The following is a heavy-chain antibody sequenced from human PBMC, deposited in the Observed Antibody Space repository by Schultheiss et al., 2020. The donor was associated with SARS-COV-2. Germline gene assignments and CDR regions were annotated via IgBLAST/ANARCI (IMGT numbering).Heavy chain of an antibody. V-gene: IGHV3-30*03. Sequence: GGSLRLSCAASGFTFSSYEMHWVRQAPGKGLEWVAVISYDGSNKYYADSVKGRFTISRDNSKNTLYLQMNSLRAEDTAVYYCARSGLGGSYYYYGMDVWGQGTTVTVSS. J-gene: IGHJ6*02. CDR1: GFTFSSYE. CDR2: ISYDGSNK. CDR3: ARSGLGGSYYYYGMDV. D-gene: IGHD1-26*01.